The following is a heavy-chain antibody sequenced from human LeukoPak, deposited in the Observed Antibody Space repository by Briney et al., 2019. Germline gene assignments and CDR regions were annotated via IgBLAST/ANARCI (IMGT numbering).Heavy chain of an antibody. J-gene: IGHJ4*02. CDR1: GGSISSSRYY. Sequence: SETLSLTCTVSGGSISSSRYYWGWIRQPPGKGLEWIGSIYYSGSSYYNPSLKSRVTISLDTSKNQFSLKLSSVTAADTAVYYCARQGRSVAATGTGYFDYWGQGALVTVSS. V-gene: IGHV4-39*01. CDR2: IYYSGSS. D-gene: IGHD6-13*01. CDR3: ARQGRSVAATGTGYFDY.